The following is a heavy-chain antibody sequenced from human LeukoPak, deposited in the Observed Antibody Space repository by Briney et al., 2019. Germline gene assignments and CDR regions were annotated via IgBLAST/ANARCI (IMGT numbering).Heavy chain of an antibody. Sequence: SETLSLTCTVSGGSISSSSYYWGWIRQPPGKGLEWIGEINHSGSTNYNPSLKSRVTISVDTSKNQFSLKLSSVTAADTAVYYCARGGGIGGIVGATPRYYFDYWGQGTLVTVSS. J-gene: IGHJ4*02. D-gene: IGHD1-26*01. CDR2: INHSGST. CDR3: ARGGGIGGIVGATPRYYFDY. V-gene: IGHV4-39*07. CDR1: GGSISSSSYY.